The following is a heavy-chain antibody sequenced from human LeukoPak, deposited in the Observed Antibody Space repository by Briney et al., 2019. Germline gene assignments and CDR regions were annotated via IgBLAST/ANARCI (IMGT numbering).Heavy chain of an antibody. CDR2: IYTSGST. J-gene: IGHJ6*03. Sequence: SETLSLTCTVSGGSISSYYWSWIRQPAGKGLEWIGRIYTSGSTNYNPSLKSRVTMSVDTSKNQFSLKLSSVTAADTAVYYCARWRLRGLGDYHYMDVWGKGTTVTVSS. V-gene: IGHV4-4*07. CDR1: GGSISSYY. D-gene: IGHD3-16*01. CDR3: ARWRLRGLGDYHYMDV.